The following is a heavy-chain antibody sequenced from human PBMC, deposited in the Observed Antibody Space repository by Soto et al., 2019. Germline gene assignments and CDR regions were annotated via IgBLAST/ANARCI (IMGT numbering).Heavy chain of an antibody. V-gene: IGHV1-69*13. CDR1: GGTFSSYA. CDR2: IIPIFGTA. J-gene: IGHJ6*02. D-gene: IGHD3-9*01. Sequence: SVKVSCKASGGTFSSYAISWVRQAPGQGLEWMGGIIPIFGTANYAQKFQGRVTITADESTSTAYMELSSLRSEDTAVYYCARDPPSYDILTGTRPYYGMDVWGQGTTVTVSS. CDR3: ARDPPSYDILTGTRPYYGMDV.